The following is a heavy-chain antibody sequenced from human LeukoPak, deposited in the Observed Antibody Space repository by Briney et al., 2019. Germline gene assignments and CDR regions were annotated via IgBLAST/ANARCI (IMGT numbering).Heavy chain of an antibody. CDR2: MNPKSGDT. J-gene: IGHJ6*03. V-gene: IGHV1-8*01. Sequence: ASVRVSCKASRSTFKTYDIIWVRQASGQGLEWMGWMNPKSGDTVCAETFQARVTMTRNISMNTAYMELSNLKSEDTAIYYCARGVLGYYYYYMDLWGEGTTVTVCS. CDR3: ARGVLGYYYYYMDL. D-gene: IGHD2-8*02. CDR1: RSTFKTYD.